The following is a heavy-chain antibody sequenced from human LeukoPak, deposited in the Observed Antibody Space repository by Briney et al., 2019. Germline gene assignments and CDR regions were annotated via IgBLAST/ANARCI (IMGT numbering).Heavy chain of an antibody. Sequence: GGSLRLSCAASGFTFSSYSMNWVRQAPGKGLEWVSYISSSSSTIYYADSVKGRFTISRDNAKNSLYLQMNSLRAEDTAVYYCAREGYYGSGSYYVKWALDYWGQGTLVTVSS. D-gene: IGHD3-10*01. CDR1: GFTFSSYS. V-gene: IGHV3-48*04. CDR2: ISSSSSTI. J-gene: IGHJ4*02. CDR3: AREGYYGSGSYYVKWALDY.